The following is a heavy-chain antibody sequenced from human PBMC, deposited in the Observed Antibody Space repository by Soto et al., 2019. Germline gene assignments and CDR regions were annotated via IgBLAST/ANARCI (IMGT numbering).Heavy chain of an antibody. CDR3: ARVVVNKTETTSNWFDP. J-gene: IGHJ5*02. Sequence: GASVKVSCKASGYTFTTYYLHWVRQAPGQGLEWMGIINPSGGSTNYAQRFQGRVTMTSDTSTSTVYMELSSLRADDTAVYYCARVVVNKTETTSNWFDPWGQGTLVTVSS. CDR2: INPSGGST. V-gene: IGHV1-46*01. CDR1: GYTFTTYY. D-gene: IGHD4-17*01.